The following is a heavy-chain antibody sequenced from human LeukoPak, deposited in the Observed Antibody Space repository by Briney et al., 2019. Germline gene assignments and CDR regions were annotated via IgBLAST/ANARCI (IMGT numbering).Heavy chain of an antibody. D-gene: IGHD3-10*01. V-gene: IGHV4-34*01. Sequence: SETLSLTCAVYGGSFSGYYWSWIRQPPGKGLEWIGEINHSGSTNYNPSLKSRVTISVDTSKNQFSLKLSSVTAADTAVYNCARTPAFYGFGLYYMDVWGKGTTVTVSS. CDR3: ARTPAFYGFGLYYMDV. CDR1: GGSFSGYY. CDR2: INHSGST. J-gene: IGHJ6*03.